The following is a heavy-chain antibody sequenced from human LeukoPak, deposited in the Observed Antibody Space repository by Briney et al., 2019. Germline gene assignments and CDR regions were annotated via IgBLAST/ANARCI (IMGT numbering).Heavy chain of an antibody. D-gene: IGHD3-22*01. Sequence: GGSLRLSCAASGFTFDDYGMSWVRQAPGKGLEWVSGINWNGGSTGYADSVKGRFTISRDNAKNSLYLQMNSLRAEDTALYYCAKDGDSSGSFYYYMDVWGKGTTVTVSS. V-gene: IGHV3-20*04. CDR2: INWNGGST. CDR1: GFTFDDYG. J-gene: IGHJ6*03. CDR3: AKDGDSSGSFYYYMDV.